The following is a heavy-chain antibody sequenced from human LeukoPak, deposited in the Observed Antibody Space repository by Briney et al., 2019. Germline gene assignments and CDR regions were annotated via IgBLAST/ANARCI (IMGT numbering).Heavy chain of an antibody. Sequence: ASVKVSCKASGYTFTSYYMHWVRQAPGQGLEWMGIINPSGGSTSYAQKFQGRVTMTRDTSTSTVYMELSSLRSEDTAVYYCARPTQPSKGGSYPFDYWGQGTLVTVSS. D-gene: IGHD3-16*01. CDR1: GYTFTSYY. CDR2: INPSGGST. J-gene: IGHJ4*02. CDR3: ARPTQPSKGGSYPFDY. V-gene: IGHV1-46*01.